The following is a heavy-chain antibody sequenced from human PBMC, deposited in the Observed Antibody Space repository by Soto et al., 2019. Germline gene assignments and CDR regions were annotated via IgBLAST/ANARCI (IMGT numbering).Heavy chain of an antibody. CDR1: GASITGSFF. V-gene: IGHV4-4*07. CDR3: ARGMTPPGAPAWYYFDS. CDR2: FSLSGTT. Sequence: SETLSLTCSVSGASITGSFFWSWIRQPAGKGLEWIGRFSLSGTTNYNPSLRSRVTMSADVSKNQFSLRLTSVTAADTALYYCARGMTPPGAPAWYYFDSWGQGTLVTVSS. D-gene: IGHD2-8*02. J-gene: IGHJ4*02.